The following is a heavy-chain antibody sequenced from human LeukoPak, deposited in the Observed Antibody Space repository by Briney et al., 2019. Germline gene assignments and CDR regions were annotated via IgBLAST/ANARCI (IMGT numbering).Heavy chain of an antibody. CDR3: VREYSSSSGRAFDI. CDR1: GFTFSSYW. CDR2: ISTDGSST. Sequence: GGSLRLSCAASGFTFSSYWMHWVGQAPGKGLVWVSRISTDGSSTNSADSVKGRFTISRDNAKNTLYLRMNSLRAEDTAVYYCVREYSSSSGRAFDIWGQGTMVTVSP. D-gene: IGHD6-6*01. J-gene: IGHJ3*02. V-gene: IGHV3-74*01.